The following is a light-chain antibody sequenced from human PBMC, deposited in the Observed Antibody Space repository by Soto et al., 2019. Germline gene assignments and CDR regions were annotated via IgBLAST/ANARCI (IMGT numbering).Light chain of an antibody. J-gene: IGKJ4*01. CDR2: DAS. CDR3: QQRSNCLT. Sequence: EFVLTQSPATLSLSPGERATLSCRASQSVSRYLAWYQQKPGQAPRLLIYDASNRATGIPARFSGSGSGTDFTLTISSLEPEDFAVYYCQQRSNCLTFGGGTKVEIK. CDR1: QSVSRY. V-gene: IGKV3-11*01.